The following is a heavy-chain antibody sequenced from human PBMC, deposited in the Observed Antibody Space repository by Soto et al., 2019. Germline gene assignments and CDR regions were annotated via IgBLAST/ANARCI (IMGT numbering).Heavy chain of an antibody. J-gene: IGHJ5*02. D-gene: IGHD1-7*01. CDR2: ISAYNGNT. CDR3: ARDPRGSAGTTDAWWFDP. Sequence: QVQLVQSGAEVKKPGASVKVSCKASGYTFTSYGISWVRQAPGQGLEWMGWISAYNGNTNYAQKLQGRVTMTTDTSTSTAYMERRSLRSDDTAVYYGARDPRGSAGTTDAWWFDPWGQGTLVTVSS. CDR1: GYTFTSYG. V-gene: IGHV1-18*01.